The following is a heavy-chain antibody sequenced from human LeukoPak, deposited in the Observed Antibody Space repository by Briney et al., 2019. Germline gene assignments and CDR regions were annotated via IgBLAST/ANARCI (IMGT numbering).Heavy chain of an antibody. CDR1: GFSFSSYW. CDR2: INSDGSNT. D-gene: IGHD3-22*01. CDR3: ARDLGQYYDTSDNWFDP. Sequence: GGSLRLSCAASGFSFSSYWMHWVRQVPGKGLVWVSRINSDGSNTNYADSVKGRFTISRDNAKNTLNLQMNSLRAEDTAVYYCARDLGQYYDTSDNWFDPWGQGTLVTVSS. J-gene: IGHJ5*02. V-gene: IGHV3-74*01.